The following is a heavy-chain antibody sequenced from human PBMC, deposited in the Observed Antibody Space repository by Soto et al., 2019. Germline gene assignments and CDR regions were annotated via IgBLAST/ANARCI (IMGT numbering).Heavy chain of an antibody. J-gene: IGHJ4*02. Sequence: SETLSLTCSVYGGSISSSNYYWAWIRQPPGKGLEWIGSIYYIGNTYYNPSPKSRVTMSVDTSKNQFSLKVTSVTAADTAIYYCAREDRTNGYNYDYWGQGTLVTVSS. D-gene: IGHD1-1*01. CDR3: AREDRTNGYNYDY. V-gene: IGHV4-39*01. CDR2: IYYIGNT. CDR1: GGSISSSNYY.